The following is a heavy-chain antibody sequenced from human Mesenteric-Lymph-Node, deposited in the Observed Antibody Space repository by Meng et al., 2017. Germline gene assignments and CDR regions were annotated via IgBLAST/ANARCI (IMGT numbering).Heavy chain of an antibody. D-gene: IGHD2-2*01. V-gene: IGHV4-34*01. J-gene: IGHJ6*02. Sequence: GSLRLSCAVYGGSFSGYYWSWIRQPPGKGLEWIGEINHSGSTNYNPSLKSRVTLSVDTSRNQFSLKLSSVTAADTAVYYCARDMWENGYIVVVPAAVVRAYYYYYGMDVWGQGTTVTVSS. CDR3: ARDMWENGYIVVVPAAVVRAYYYYYGMDV. CDR1: GGSFSGYY. CDR2: INHSGST.